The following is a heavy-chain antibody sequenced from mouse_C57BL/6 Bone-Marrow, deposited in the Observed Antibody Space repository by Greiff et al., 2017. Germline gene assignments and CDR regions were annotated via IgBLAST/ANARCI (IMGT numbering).Heavy chain of an antibody. CDR2: IDPETGGT. J-gene: IGHJ2*01. CDR3: TRERYYGSSPYFDY. D-gene: IGHD1-1*01. Sequence: QVQLQQSGAELVRPGASVTLSCKASGYTFTDYEMHWVKQTPVHGLEWIGAIDPETGGTAYNQKFKGKAILTADKSSSTAYMELRSLTSEDSAVYYCTRERYYGSSPYFDYWGQGTTLTVSS. V-gene: IGHV1-15*01. CDR1: GYTFTDYE.